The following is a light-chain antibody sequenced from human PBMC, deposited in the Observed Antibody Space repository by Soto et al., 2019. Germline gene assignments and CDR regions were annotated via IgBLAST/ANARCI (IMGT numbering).Light chain of an antibody. J-gene: IGKJ1*01. Sequence: EIVMTQSPVTLSVSSGESITLSCRASQSVSSNLTWYQQKPGQPPRLLIYGASTRATGVPARFRGSGSGTEFTLSISSLQSEDFALYYCQQYDKWPPWTFGQGTKVDIK. CDR1: QSVSSN. V-gene: IGKV3-15*01. CDR2: GAS. CDR3: QQYDKWPPWT.